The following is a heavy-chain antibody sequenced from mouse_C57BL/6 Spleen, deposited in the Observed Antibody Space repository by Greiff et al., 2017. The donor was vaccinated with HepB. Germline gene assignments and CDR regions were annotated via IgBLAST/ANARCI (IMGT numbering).Heavy chain of an antibody. J-gene: IGHJ1*03. CDR3: ARYGTEWYFDV. Sequence: VQLKESGAELARPGASVKMSCKASGYTFTSYTMHWVKQRPGQGLEWIGYINPSSGYTKYNQKFKDKATLTADKSSSTAYMQLSSLTSEDSAVYYCARYGTEWYFDVWGTGTTVTVSS. CDR2: INPSSGYT. D-gene: IGHD4-1*01. CDR1: GYTFTSYT. V-gene: IGHV1-4*01.